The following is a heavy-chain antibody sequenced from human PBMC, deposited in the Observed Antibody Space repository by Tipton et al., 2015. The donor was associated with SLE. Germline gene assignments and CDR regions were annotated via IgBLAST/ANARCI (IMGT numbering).Heavy chain of an antibody. CDR2: IHSDGISR. Sequence: SLRLSCAASGFTFSSYWMHWVRQAPGKGLVWASRIHSDGISRNYADSVKGRFTISRDNAKSTLYLQMNRLRPEDTAVYYCAKDPKPAAGRGWFDPWGQGTLVTVSS. V-gene: IGHV3-74*01. CDR3: AKDPKPAAGRGWFDP. CDR1: GFTFSSYW. J-gene: IGHJ5*02. D-gene: IGHD6-13*01.